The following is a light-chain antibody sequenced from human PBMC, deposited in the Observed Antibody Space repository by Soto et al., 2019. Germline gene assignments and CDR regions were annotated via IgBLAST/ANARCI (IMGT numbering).Light chain of an antibody. Sequence: DIHMTQSPSSPSASVGDRVTITCRASQDISDYLAWYQQKPGKAPNLLIYEASTLQSGVPSRFSGSGSGTELTLSVSSLQPEDFATYYCLQLDSYPRTFGQGTKVDIK. CDR2: EAS. CDR1: QDISDY. CDR3: LQLDSYPRT. J-gene: IGKJ1*01. V-gene: IGKV1-9*01.